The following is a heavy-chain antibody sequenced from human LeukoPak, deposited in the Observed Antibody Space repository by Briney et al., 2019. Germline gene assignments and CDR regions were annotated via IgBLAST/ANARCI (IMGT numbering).Heavy chain of an antibody. CDR3: AKSVYYGSGSYHSYYCAMDV. V-gene: IGHV3-11*01. CDR1: GFTFSDYY. CDR2: ISNNGNII. D-gene: IGHD3-10*01. Sequence: GGSLRLSCAASGFTFSDYYMSWIRQAPGKGLEWISYISNNGNIIYYAESLKGRFTISRDNSKNTLYLQMNSLRAEDTAVYYCAKSVYYGSGSYHSYYCAMDVWGQGTTVTVSS. J-gene: IGHJ6*02.